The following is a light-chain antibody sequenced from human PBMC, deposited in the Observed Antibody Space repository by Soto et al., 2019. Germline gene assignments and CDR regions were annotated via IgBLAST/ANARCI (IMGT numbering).Light chain of an antibody. V-gene: IGLV1-44*01. CDR1: SSNIGRNT. CDR2: SSN. Sequence: QSVLTQPPSASGTPGQRVTISCSGSSSNIGRNTVNWYQQLPGTAPKLLIYSSNQRPSGVPDRISGSKSGTSAFLAISGLQSDDEADYYCAVWDDRLNARVFGGGTKVTVL. J-gene: IGLJ2*01. CDR3: AVWDDRLNARV.